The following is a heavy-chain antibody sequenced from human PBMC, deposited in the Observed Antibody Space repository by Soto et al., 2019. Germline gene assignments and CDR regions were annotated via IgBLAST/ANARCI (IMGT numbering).Heavy chain of an antibody. J-gene: IGHJ6*02. CDR1: GFTFNNAW. Sequence: GGSLRLSCAASGFTFNNAWMNWVRQAPGKGLEWVGRIKGKSDGWATDYAAPRKGRFSNSRNDSKNTLYMHMSSLNTDVTDVYYCTPTTGALPYYYGLDVWGQGTTVTVSS. D-gene: IGHD3-10*01. CDR2: IKGKSDGWAT. V-gene: IGHV3-15*07. CDR3: TPTTGALPYYYGLDV.